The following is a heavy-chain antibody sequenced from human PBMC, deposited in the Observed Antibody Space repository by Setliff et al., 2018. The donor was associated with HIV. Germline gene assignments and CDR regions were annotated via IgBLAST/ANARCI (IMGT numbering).Heavy chain of an antibody. CDR1: GFTFSNYG. Sequence: PGGSLRLSCAASGFTFSNYGMNWVRQAPGKGLEWVSYISDSSSTIYYAGSVRGRFTISRDNARNSLYLQMNSLRAEDTAVYYCVRGGGALDYWGQGTLVTVSS. D-gene: IGHD3-16*01. CDR2: ISDSSSTI. CDR3: VRGGGALDY. J-gene: IGHJ4*02. V-gene: IGHV3-48*01.